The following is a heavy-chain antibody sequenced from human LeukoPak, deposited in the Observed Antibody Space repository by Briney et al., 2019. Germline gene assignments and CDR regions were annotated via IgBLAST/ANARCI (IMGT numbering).Heavy chain of an antibody. V-gene: IGHV3-23*01. CDR2: ISGSGGDT. D-gene: IGHD6-19*01. CDR1: GFTFSSHA. J-gene: IGHJ4*02. CDR3: AKTTTGYSSGRYPGWPVDY. Sequence: GGSLRLSCAASGFTFSSHAVYWVRQAPGKGLEWVSGISGSGGDTYYADSVKGRFTISRDNSKNMVYLQMNSLSTEDTAVYYCAKTTTGYSSGRYPGWPVDYWGREPWSPSPQ.